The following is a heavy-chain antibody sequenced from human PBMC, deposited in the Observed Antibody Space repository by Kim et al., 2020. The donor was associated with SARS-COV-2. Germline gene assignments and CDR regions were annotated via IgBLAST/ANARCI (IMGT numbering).Heavy chain of an antibody. CDR1: GFTVSSNY. J-gene: IGHJ6*02. V-gene: IGHV3-53*04. Sequence: GGSLRLSCAASGFTVSSNYMSWVRQAPGKGLEWVSVIYSGGSTYYADSVKGRFTISRHNSKNTLYLQMNSLRAEDTAVYYCARDFRDCSGGSCYYYYYGMDVWGQGTTVTVSS. CDR3: ARDFRDCSGGSCYYYYYGMDV. CDR2: IYSGGST. D-gene: IGHD2-15*01.